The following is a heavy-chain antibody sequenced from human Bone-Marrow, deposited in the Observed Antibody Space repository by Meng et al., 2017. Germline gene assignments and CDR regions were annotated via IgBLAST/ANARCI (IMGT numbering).Heavy chain of an antibody. CDR1: GFTFSSYW. J-gene: IGHJ4*02. CDR2: INTDGTTT. V-gene: IGHV3-74*01. D-gene: IGHD6-19*01. Sequence: GESLKISCAASGFTFSSYWMHWVRQTPGKGLVWVSRINTDGTTTTYADSVKGRFTISRDSSTSTLYLQMNSLRAEDTAVYYCVAMFLSYSSGWYYFDSWDQGTLVTVSS. CDR3: VAMFLSYSSGWYYFDS.